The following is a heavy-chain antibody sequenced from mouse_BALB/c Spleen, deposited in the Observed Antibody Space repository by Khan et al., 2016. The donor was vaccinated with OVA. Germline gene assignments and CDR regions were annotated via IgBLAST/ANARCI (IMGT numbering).Heavy chain of an antibody. CDR3: TSLAYYYDSEGFAY. CDR2: VSTGGSYT. Sequence: EVQLQESGGDLVKPGGSLKLSCAASGFTFSTYGMSWVRQAPDKRLEWVATVSTGGSYTYYPDSVKGRFTISRDNAKNNLYLQMSGLRPEDTAIFYCTSLAYYYDSEGFAYWGQGTLVTVSA. CDR1: GFTFSTYG. J-gene: IGHJ3*01. V-gene: IGHV5-6*01. D-gene: IGHD1-1*01.